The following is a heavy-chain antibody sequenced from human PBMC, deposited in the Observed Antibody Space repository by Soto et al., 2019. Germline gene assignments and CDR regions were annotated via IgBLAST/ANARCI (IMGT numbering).Heavy chain of an antibody. CDR1: GFTFSSYA. CDR2: ISGSSSHT. V-gene: IGHV3-23*01. J-gene: IGHJ4*02. CDR3: AKVFYSGNKGYFDY. Sequence: GGSLRLSCAASGFTFSSYAMHWVRQAPGKGLEWVSAISGSSSHTYYADSVKGRFTISRDNSKNTLYLQMNSLRAEDTALYYCAKVFYSGNKGYFDYWGQGTLVTVSS. D-gene: IGHD1-26*01.